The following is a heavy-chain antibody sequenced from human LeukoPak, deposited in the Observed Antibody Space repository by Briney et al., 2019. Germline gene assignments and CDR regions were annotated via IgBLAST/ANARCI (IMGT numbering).Heavy chain of an antibody. CDR2: IHHSGNT. CDR1: GDSISSSHW. Sequence: KASGTLSLTCAASGDSISSSHWWTWIRQPPGKGLEWIGEIHHSGNTDYNPSLKSRVTISLDKSKNEFSLQMRSVTAADTAFYYCARDQSVRSWYFDSWGQGALVTVSS. CDR3: ARDQSVRSWYFDS. J-gene: IGHJ4*02. D-gene: IGHD6-13*01. V-gene: IGHV4-4*02.